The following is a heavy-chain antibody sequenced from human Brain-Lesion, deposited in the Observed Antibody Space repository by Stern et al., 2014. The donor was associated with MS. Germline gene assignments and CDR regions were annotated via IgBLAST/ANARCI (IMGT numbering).Heavy chain of an antibody. D-gene: IGHD3-16*01. CDR3: ARHMGEGLSIDY. Sequence: VQLVHSGAEVKKPGESLRISCQGSGYSFTSAWISWVRQMPGKGLERMGRIDPSDSNPNYSPSFQGHVTISADKSINTAYLDWRSLKASDTAMYYCARHMGEGLSIDYWGQGTLVTVSS. J-gene: IGHJ4*02. V-gene: IGHV5-10-1*03. CDR1: GYSFTSAW. CDR2: IDPSDSNP.